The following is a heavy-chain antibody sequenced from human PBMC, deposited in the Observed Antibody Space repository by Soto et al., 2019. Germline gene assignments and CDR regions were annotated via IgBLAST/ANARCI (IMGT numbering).Heavy chain of an antibody. D-gene: IGHD3-9*01. CDR3: AKDDVLRYFDWFKFYYYYGMDV. CDR2: ISYDGSNK. Sequence: PGGSLRLSCAASGFTFSSYGMHWVRQAPGKGLEWVAVISYDGSNKYYADSVKGRFTISRDNSKNTLYLQMNSLRAEDTAVYYCAKDDVLRYFDWFKFYYYYGMDVWGQGTTVTVSS. CDR1: GFTFSSYG. V-gene: IGHV3-30*18. J-gene: IGHJ6*02.